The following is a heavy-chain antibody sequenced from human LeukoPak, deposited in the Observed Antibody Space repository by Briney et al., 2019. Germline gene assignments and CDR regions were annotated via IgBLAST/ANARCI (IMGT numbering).Heavy chain of an antibody. J-gene: IGHJ4*02. Sequence: GGSLRLSCAASGFIFTTYAMGWVRQAPGKGLEWVSSIKGGGGDPFYADSVKGRFTISRDNSKNTLFLQLNSLRAEDTAVYHCAKGGHDFNPFYRWGQGTLVTVSS. CDR1: GFIFTTYA. CDR2: IKGGGGDP. V-gene: IGHV3-23*01. D-gene: IGHD1-14*01. CDR3: AKGGHDFNPFYR.